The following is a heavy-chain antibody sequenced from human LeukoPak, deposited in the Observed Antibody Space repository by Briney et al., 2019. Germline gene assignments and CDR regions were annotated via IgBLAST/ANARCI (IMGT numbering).Heavy chain of an antibody. CDR1: GFTFISSA. D-gene: IGHD3-22*01. J-gene: IGHJ4*02. CDR3: AADPSYSSGYRYYFDY. Sequence: VKVSCKTSGFTFISSAVRWVRQARGQRLEWIGWIVVGSGNTNYAQKFQERVTITRDMSTSTAYMELSSLRSEDTAVYYCAADPSYSSGYRYYFDYWGQGTLVTVSS. V-gene: IGHV1-58*01. CDR2: IVVGSGNT.